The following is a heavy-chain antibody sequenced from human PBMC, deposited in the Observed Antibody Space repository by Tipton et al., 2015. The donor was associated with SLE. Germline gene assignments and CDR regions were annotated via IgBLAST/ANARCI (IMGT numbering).Heavy chain of an antibody. CDR1: GFTFSSYA. J-gene: IGHJ3*02. V-gene: IGHV3-23*03. Sequence: SLRLSCAASGFTFSSYAMSWVRQAPGKGLEWVSTIYSGGYTYYAESVKGRFTISRDNSENTLYLQMNSLRAEDTAVYYCAREEMATISGAFDIWGQGTMVTVSS. CDR2: IYSGGYT. D-gene: IGHD5-24*01. CDR3: AREEMATISGAFDI.